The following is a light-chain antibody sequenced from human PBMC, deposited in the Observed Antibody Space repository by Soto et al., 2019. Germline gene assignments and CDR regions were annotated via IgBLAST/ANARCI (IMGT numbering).Light chain of an antibody. CDR1: QSVSSSY. J-gene: IGKJ5*01. V-gene: IGKV3-20*01. CDR3: QQYGSSPPIT. CDR2: GAS. Sequence: EIGLTQSPGTLSLSPGERATLSCRASQSVSSSYLDWYQQKPGQAPSLLIDGASSRATGIPDRFSGSGSGTDFTLTISRLEPEDVAVYYCQQYGSSPPITFGQGTRLEI.